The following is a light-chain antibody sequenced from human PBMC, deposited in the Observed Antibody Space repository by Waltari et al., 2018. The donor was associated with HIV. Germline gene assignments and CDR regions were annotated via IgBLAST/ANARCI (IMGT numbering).Light chain of an antibody. V-gene: IGLV1-44*01. CDR3: AAWDDSLNGPVV. CDR2: SNH. J-gene: IGLJ3*02. CDR1: TSNIGSNT. Sequence: QSVLTQPPSASGTPGQRVTISCSGSTSNIGSNTVTSYQQFPGTAPKLLIYSNHERPSGVPDRFSGSKSGTSASLAISGLQSEDEADYYCAAWDDSLNGPVVFGGGTKLTVL.